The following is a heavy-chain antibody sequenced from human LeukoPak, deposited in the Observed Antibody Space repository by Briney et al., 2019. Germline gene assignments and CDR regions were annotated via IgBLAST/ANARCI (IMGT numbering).Heavy chain of an antibody. Sequence: PSETLSLTCAVYGGSFSGYYWSWIRRPPGKGLEWIGEINHSGSTNYNPSLKSRVTISVDTSKNQFSLKLSSVTAADTAVYYCARLVSYWGQGTLVTVSS. J-gene: IGHJ4*02. V-gene: IGHV4-34*01. CDR3: ARLVSY. CDR2: INHSGST. D-gene: IGHD2-15*01. CDR1: GGSFSGYY.